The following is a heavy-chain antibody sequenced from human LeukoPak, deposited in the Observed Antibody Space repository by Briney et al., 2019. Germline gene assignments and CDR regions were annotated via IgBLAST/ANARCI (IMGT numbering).Heavy chain of an antibody. D-gene: IGHD3-3*01. V-gene: IGHV1-24*01. CDR1: GYTLTELS. Sequence: GASVKASCKVSGYTLTELSMHWVRQAPGKGLEWMGGFDPEDGETIYAQKFQGRVTMTEDTSTDTAYMELSSLRSEDTAVYYCATWPRFWSGYYMGFDYWGQGTLVTVSS. J-gene: IGHJ4*02. CDR3: ATWPRFWSGYYMGFDY. CDR2: FDPEDGET.